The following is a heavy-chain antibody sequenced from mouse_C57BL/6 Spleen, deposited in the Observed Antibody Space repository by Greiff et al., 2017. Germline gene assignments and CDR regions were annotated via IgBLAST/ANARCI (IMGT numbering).Heavy chain of an antibody. Sequence: VQLQQSGAELVKPGASVKISCKASGYAFSSYWMNWVKQRPGKGLEWIGQIYPGDGDTNYNGKFKGKATLTADKASSTAYMQLSSLTSEDSAVYFCARRDGSSYVGYFDVWGTGTTVTVSS. J-gene: IGHJ1*03. V-gene: IGHV1-80*01. D-gene: IGHD1-1*01. CDR1: GYAFSSYW. CDR3: ARRDGSSYVGYFDV. CDR2: IYPGDGDT.